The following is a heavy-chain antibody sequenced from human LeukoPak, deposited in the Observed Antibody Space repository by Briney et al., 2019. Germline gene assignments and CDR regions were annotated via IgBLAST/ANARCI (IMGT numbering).Heavy chain of an antibody. V-gene: IGHV3-33*01. J-gene: IGHJ4*02. Sequence: PGGSLRLSCAASGFALGIYGMRWVRQAPGKGLEWVAFIWSDGTKEFYADSVKGRFTISRDNSNNTVYLHMNSLKAEDTALYYCVRDRNNNYFDYWGQGTLLTVSS. D-gene: IGHD1-14*01. CDR2: IWSDGTKE. CDR1: GFALGIYG. CDR3: VRDRNNNYFDY.